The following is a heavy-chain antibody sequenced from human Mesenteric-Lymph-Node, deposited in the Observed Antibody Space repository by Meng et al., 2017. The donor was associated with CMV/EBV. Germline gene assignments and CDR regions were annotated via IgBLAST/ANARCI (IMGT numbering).Heavy chain of an antibody. CDR1: GGSISSYY. CDR3: ARVGTMIVVAHAFDI. V-gene: IGHV4-59*01. D-gene: IGHD3-22*01. Sequence: SETLSLTCTVSGGSISSYYWSWIRQPPGKGLEWIGYIYYSGSTNYKPSLKSRVTISVDTSKNQFSLKLSSVTAADTAVYYCARVGTMIVVAHAFDIWGQGTMVTVSS. J-gene: IGHJ3*02. CDR2: IYYSGST.